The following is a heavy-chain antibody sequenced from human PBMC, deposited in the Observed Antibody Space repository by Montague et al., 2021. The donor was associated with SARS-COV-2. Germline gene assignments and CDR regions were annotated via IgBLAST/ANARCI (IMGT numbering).Heavy chain of an antibody. V-gene: IGHV4-59*08. J-gene: IGHJ3*01. D-gene: IGHD6-19*01. CDR2: VYYNGDT. CDR1: VGSTASDD. Sequence: SETLSLTCTMSVGSTASDDWNCIRQSPGKRQGWIGNVYYNGDTKYNPSLQSRVTISIDTSENQFSLRLNSGTAADTAVYFCARGCAFDPWGQGKLVTVSS. CDR3: ARGCAFDP.